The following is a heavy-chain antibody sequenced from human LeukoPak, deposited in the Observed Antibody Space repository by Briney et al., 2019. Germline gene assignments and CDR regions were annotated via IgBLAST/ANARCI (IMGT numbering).Heavy chain of an antibody. CDR1: DYSISNGYY. V-gene: IGHV4-38-2*02. CDR3: ARGPTTVTRAFDY. D-gene: IGHD4-17*01. J-gene: IGHJ4*02. CDR2: IYHTGRT. Sequence: SETLSLTCSVSDYSISNGYYWGWIRQPPGKGLEWIGSIYHTGRTYYNPSLKSRVTISVDTSKNQFSLKLSSVTAADTAVYYCARGPTTVTRAFDYWGQGTLVTVSS.